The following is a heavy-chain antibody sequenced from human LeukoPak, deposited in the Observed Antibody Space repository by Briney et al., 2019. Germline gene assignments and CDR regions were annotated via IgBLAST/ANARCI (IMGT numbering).Heavy chain of an antibody. Sequence: SETLSLTCAVYGGSFSGYYWSWIRQPPGKGLEWIGEINHSGSTNYNPSLKSRVTISVDTSKNQFSLKLSSVTAADTAVYYCARGSSGYYGRVRTWFDPWGQGTLVTASS. CDR1: GGSFSGYY. CDR2: INHSGST. V-gene: IGHV4-34*01. J-gene: IGHJ5*02. D-gene: IGHD3-22*01. CDR3: ARGSSGYYGRVRTWFDP.